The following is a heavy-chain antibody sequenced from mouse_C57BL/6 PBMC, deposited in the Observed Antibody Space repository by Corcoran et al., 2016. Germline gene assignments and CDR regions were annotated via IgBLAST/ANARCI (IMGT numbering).Heavy chain of an antibody. V-gene: IGHV1-26*01. Sequence: EVQVQQSGPELVKPGASVKISCKASGYTFTDYYMNWVKQSHGKSLEWIGDINPNNGGTSYNQKFKGKATLTVDKSSSTAYMELRSLTSEDSAVYYCAREKDYWGQGTTLTVSS. J-gene: IGHJ2*01. CDR3: AREKDY. CDR1: GYTFTDYY. CDR2: INPNNGGT.